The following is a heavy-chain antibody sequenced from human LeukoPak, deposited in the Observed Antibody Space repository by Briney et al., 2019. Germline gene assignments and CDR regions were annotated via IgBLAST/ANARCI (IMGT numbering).Heavy chain of an antibody. J-gene: IGHJ3*02. CDR3: ARGGTAQPDAFDI. CDR2: IDYRGCT. D-gene: IGHD5-18*01. Sequence: SETLSLTCTVSGGSISSYYWSWMREPPGKGLEWIGYIDYRGCTNHNPSLKSRVTISVDSSKNQFSLKLSSVTAADTAVYYCARGGTAQPDAFDIWGQGTMVTVSS. V-gene: IGHV4-59*01. CDR1: GGSISSYY.